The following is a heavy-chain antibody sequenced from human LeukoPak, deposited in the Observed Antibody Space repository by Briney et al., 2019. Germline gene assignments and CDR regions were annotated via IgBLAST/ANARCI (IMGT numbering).Heavy chain of an antibody. J-gene: IGHJ6*03. CDR3: AREYQLLTYYYYYYMDV. Sequence: SETLSLTCTVSGGSISSYYWSWIRQPAGKGLEWIGRIYTSGSTNYNPSLKSRVTMSVDTSKNQFSLKLSSVTAADTAVYYCAREYQLLTYYYYYYMDVWGKGTTVTVSS. D-gene: IGHD2-2*01. CDR2: IYTSGST. V-gene: IGHV4-4*07. CDR1: GGSISSYY.